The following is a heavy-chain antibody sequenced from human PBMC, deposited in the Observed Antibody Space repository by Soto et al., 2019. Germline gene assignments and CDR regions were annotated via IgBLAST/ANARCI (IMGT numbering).Heavy chain of an antibody. Sequence: SETLSLTCAVSSGSISSSNWWSWVRQPPGKGLEWIGYIYHSGSTNYNPSLKSRVTISVDTSKNQFSLKLSSVTAADTAVYYCARASVLRYFDWLPNWFDPWGQGTLVTVSS. D-gene: IGHD3-9*01. CDR1: SGSISSSNW. CDR3: ARASVLRYFDWLPNWFDP. J-gene: IGHJ5*02. CDR2: IYHSGST. V-gene: IGHV4-4*02.